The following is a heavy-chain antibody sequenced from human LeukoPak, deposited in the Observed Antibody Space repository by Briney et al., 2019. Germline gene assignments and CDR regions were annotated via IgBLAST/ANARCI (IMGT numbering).Heavy chain of an antibody. Sequence: PSETLSLTCAVYGGSFSGYYWSWIRQPPGKGLEWIGEINHSGSTNYNPSLKSRVTISVDTSKNQFPLKLSSVTAADTAVYYCATNTAMLRYFDYWGQGTLVTVSS. D-gene: IGHD5-18*01. J-gene: IGHJ4*02. CDR1: GGSFSGYY. CDR3: ATNTAMLRYFDY. CDR2: INHSGST. V-gene: IGHV4-34*01.